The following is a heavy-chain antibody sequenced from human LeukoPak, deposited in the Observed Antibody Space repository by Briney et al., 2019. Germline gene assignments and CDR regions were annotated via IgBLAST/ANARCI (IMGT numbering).Heavy chain of an antibody. CDR2: IESKTDGGTT. J-gene: IGHJ4*02. CDR3: TTYGSGRKSDY. Sequence: GGSLRLSCAASGFSFSDAWMSWVRQIPGKGLEWVGRIESKTDGGTTDYAAPVKGRFTISRDDSTNTLYLQMNSLKSEDTAVYYCTTYGSGRKSDYWGQGILVTVSS. D-gene: IGHD3-10*01. V-gene: IGHV3-15*04. CDR1: GFSFSDAW.